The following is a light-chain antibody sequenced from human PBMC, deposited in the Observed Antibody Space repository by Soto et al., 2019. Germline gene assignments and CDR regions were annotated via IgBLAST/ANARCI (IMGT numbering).Light chain of an antibody. Sequence: SALTQPASVSGSPGQSVTISCAGPLSDIGDSNFISWYQHSPGKAPRLLIYEVNNRPSGVSKRFSGSKAGNTASLTISGLLDDDEADYFCASFRSGTILVFGSGTKVTVL. CDR3: ASFRSGTILV. CDR2: EVN. CDR1: LSDIGDSNF. V-gene: IGLV2-14*01. J-gene: IGLJ1*01.